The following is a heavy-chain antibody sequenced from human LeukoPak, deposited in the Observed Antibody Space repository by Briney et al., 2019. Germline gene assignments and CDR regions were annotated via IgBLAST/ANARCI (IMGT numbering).Heavy chain of an antibody. V-gene: IGHV3-7*03. CDR1: GFTFSSYW. CDR3: ARGSVYYDILTGYYSY. J-gene: IGHJ4*02. Sequence: LPGGSLRLSCAASGFTFSSYWMSWVSQAPGKGLEWVANIKQDGSEKYYVDSVKGRFTISRDNAKNSLYLQMNSLRAEDTAVYYCARGSVYYDILTGYYSYWGQGTLVTVSS. D-gene: IGHD3-9*01. CDR2: IKQDGSEK.